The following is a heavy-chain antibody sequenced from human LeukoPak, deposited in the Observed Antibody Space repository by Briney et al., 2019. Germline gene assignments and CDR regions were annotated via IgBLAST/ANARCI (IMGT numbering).Heavy chain of an antibody. V-gene: IGHV1-69*05. Sequence: SVKVSCKASGGTFSSYAISWVRHAPGQGLEWMGGIIPIFGTANYAQKFQGRVTITTDESTSTAYMELSSLRSEDSAVYYCARGSGPRIQLWSQDAFDIWGQGTMVTVSS. CDR2: IIPIFGTA. D-gene: IGHD5-18*01. J-gene: IGHJ3*02. CDR3: ARGSGPRIQLWSQDAFDI. CDR1: GGTFSSYA.